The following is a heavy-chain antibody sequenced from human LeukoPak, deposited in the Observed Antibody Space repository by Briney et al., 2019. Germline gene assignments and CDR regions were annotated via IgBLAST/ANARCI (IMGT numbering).Heavy chain of an antibody. Sequence: GGSLRLSCAASGFTFSSYAMSWVRQAPGKGLEWVSAISGSGGSTYYAESVKGRFTISRDNAKKSLYLQMNSLRAEDTAVYYCARGSSAGASLRHDYWGQGTLVTVSS. V-gene: IGHV3-23*01. CDR2: ISGSGGST. CDR1: GFTFSSYA. J-gene: IGHJ4*02. D-gene: IGHD1-26*01. CDR3: ARGSSAGASLRHDY.